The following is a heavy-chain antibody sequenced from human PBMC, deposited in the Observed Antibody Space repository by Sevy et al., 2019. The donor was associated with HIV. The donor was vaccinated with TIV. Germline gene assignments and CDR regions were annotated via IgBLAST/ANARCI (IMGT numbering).Heavy chain of an antibody. Sequence: ASVKVSCKASGYTFTSYGISWVRQAPGQGLEWMGWISAYNGNTNYAQKLQGGVTMTTDTSTSKAYMELRSLRSDDTAVYYCASSYCGGDCPSFDYYYYYGMDVWGQGTTVTVSS. CDR1: GYTFTSYG. CDR3: ASSYCGGDCPSFDYYYYYGMDV. CDR2: ISAYNGNT. D-gene: IGHD2-21*02. V-gene: IGHV1-18*01. J-gene: IGHJ6*02.